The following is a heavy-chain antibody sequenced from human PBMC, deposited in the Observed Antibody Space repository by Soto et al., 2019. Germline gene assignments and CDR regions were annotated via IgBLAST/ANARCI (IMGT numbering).Heavy chain of an antibody. CDR1: GFPFSSYG. J-gene: IGHJ4*02. D-gene: IGHD3-22*01. V-gene: IGHV3-30*18. CDR3: AKDQSFDSSGWLFES. CDR2: ITYDGSDK. Sequence: QVQLVESGGGVVQPGRSLRLSCAASGFPFSSYGMHWVRQAPGKGLEWMATITYDGSDKYYAASVKGRFTISRDNSKNTVYLQLISLRAEDTAVYYCAKDQSFDSSGWLFESWGQGTLVTVSS.